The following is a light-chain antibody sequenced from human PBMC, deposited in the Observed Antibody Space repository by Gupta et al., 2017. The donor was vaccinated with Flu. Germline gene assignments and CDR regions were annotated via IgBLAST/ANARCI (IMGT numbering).Light chain of an antibody. CDR2: GVS. V-gene: IGLV2-14*01. Sequence: SDVGAYSYVSWYQRPPVKAPNLLIYGVSRRPSVISNRFSGSNSDNTASLTICGVQPEDEADYFCSSSSGSTTPWVFGGGTKLTVL. J-gene: IGLJ3*02. CDR3: SSSSGSTTPWV. CDR1: SDVGAYSY.